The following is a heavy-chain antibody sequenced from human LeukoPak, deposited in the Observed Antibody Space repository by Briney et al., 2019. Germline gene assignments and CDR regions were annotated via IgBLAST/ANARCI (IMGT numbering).Heavy chain of an antibody. CDR3: AKDRETTASGTFDF. CDR2: ISDDGRNK. D-gene: IGHD6-13*01. CDR1: GFTFNNYG. J-gene: IGHJ4*02. V-gene: IGHV3-30*18. Sequence: GRSLRLSCAASGFTFNNYGMHYVRQAPGKGLEWVAVISDDGRNKNYADSVKGRFTISRDSSNNTLYLQMNSLRAEDTGVYFCAKDRETTASGTFDFRGQGTLVTVYS.